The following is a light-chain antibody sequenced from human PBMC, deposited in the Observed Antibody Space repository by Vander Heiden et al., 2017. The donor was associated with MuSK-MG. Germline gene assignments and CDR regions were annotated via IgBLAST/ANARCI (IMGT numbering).Light chain of an antibody. J-gene: IGLJ3*02. CDR1: RSDVGSYNL. CDR3: CSYAGSSTWV. CDR2: EGS. V-gene: IGLV2-23*01. Sequence: QSALTQPASVSGSPGQSITISCTATRSDVGSYNLVSWYQQHPGKAPKLMIYEGSKRPSGVSNRFSGSKSGNTASLTISGLQAEDEADYYCCSYAGSSTWVFGGGTKLTVL.